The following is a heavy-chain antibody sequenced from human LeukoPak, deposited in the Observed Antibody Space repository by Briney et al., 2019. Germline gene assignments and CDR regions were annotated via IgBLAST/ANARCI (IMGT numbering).Heavy chain of an antibody. V-gene: IGHV1-3*01. CDR2: INAGNGNT. D-gene: IGHD2-2*01. CDR1: GYSFTSYA. CDR3: ARDVVEDQPGGSFAN. J-gene: IGHJ4*02. Sequence: ASVKVSCKASGYSFTSYAMHWLRQAPGQRLEWMGCINAGNGNTKYSQKFQGRVTITRDTSASTAYMELSSLRSDDTAVYYCARDVVEDQPGGSFANWGQRTLVTVSS.